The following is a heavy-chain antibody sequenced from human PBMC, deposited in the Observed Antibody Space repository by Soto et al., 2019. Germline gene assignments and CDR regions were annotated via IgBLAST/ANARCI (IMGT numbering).Heavy chain of an antibody. V-gene: IGHV3-11*01. D-gene: IGHD6-19*01. CDR3: ARRLQWQLRPLDS. Sequence: VGSLRLSCAGSGFTFSDYYMTWIRQAPGKGLEWVSYINTLSSAIYYADSVKGRSTISRDNAKNSLYLQMNSLRAEDTAVYYCARRLQWQLRPLDSWGRGTLVTVSS. CDR2: INTLSSAI. CDR1: GFTFSDYY. J-gene: IGHJ4*02.